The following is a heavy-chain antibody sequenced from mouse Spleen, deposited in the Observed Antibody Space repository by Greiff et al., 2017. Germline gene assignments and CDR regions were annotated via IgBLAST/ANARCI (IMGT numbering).Heavy chain of an antibody. J-gene: IGHJ2*01. V-gene: IGHV2-4-1*01. CDR1: GFSLTNYA. D-gene: IGHD2-14*01. CDR2: IWSDGST. CDR3: ARSPSYYRYDNYFDY. Sequence: VKLQESGPGLVAPSQSLSITCTVSGFSLTNYAVHWVRQSPGKGLEWLGVIWSDGSTDYNAAFISRLSISKDNSKSQVFFKMNSLQADDTAIYYCARSPSYYRYDNYFDYWGQGTTLTVSS.